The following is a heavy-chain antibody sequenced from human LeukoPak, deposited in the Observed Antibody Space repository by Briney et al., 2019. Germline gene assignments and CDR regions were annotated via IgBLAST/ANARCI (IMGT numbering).Heavy chain of an antibody. CDR2: FDPEDGET. D-gene: IGHD3-16*01. CDR1: GYTLTELS. Sequence: ASVKVSCKVSGYTLTELSMHWVRQAPGKGLEWMGGFDPEDGETIYAQKFQGRVTMTEDTSTDTAYMELSSLRSEDTAVYYCATGYYDYVWGSYMGAFDIWGQGTMVTVSS. CDR3: ATGYYDYVWGSYMGAFDI. V-gene: IGHV1-24*01. J-gene: IGHJ3*02.